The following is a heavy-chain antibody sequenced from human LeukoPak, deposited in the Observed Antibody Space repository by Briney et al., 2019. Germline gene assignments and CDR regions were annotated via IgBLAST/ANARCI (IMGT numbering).Heavy chain of an antibody. J-gene: IGHJ6*02. Sequence: GGSLRLSCAASGFTFSSYSMNWVRQAPGKGLEWVSSISRSSSYIYYADSVKGRFTISRDNAKNSLYLQMNSLRAEDTAVYYCARDSYSSSSESLYYYYGMDVWGQRTTVTVSS. CDR3: ARDSYSSSSESLYYYYGMDV. CDR2: ISRSSSYI. D-gene: IGHD6-6*01. V-gene: IGHV3-21*01. CDR1: GFTFSSYS.